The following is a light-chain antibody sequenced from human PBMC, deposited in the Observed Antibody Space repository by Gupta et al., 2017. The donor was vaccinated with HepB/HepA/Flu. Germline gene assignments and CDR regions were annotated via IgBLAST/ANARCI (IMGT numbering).Light chain of an antibody. CDR3: QSYDSSLSGSYV. J-gene: IGLJ1*01. Sequence: QSVLTQPPSVSGAPGQRVTISCTGSSSNIGAGYDVHWYQQLPGTAPNLLRYGNKNRPSGVPDRFSGSKSGASASLAITVLQAEDEADYDCQSYDSSLSGSYVFGTGTKVTVL. CDR1: SSNIGAGYD. V-gene: IGLV1-40*01. CDR2: GNK.